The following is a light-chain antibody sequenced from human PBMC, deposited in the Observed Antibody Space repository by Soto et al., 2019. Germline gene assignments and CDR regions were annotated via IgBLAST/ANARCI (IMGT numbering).Light chain of an antibody. Sequence: QSSLTQPASVSGSPGQSITIACTGTSSDIGSYNYVAWYQQFPGKTPKLIIYEVRNRPSGVSFRFSGSTSATTASLPISGLQAEDEADYYCTSYRANDTSYVFGTGTKVTVL. J-gene: IGLJ1*01. CDR1: SSDIGSYNY. V-gene: IGLV2-14*01. CDR3: TSYRANDTSYV. CDR2: EVR.